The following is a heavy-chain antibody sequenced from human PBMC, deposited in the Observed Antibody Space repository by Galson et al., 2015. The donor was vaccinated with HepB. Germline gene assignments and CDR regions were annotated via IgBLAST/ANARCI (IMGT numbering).Heavy chain of an antibody. CDR2: IYHSGST. CDR3: ATTAVAGTRDY. V-gene: IGHV4-38-2*02. D-gene: IGHD6-19*01. J-gene: IGHJ4*02. Sequence: LSLTCTVSGYSICSGYYWGWIRQPPGKGLEWIGSIYHSGSTYYNPSLKSRVTMSVDTSKNQFSLKLSSVTAADTAVYYCATTAVAGTRDYWGQGTLVTVSS. CDR1: GYSICSGYY.